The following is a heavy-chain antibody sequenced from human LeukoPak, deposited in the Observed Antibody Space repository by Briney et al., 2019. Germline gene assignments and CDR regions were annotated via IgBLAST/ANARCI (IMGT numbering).Heavy chain of an antibody. CDR3: ARAPGGYYGMDV. V-gene: IGHV3-33*01. J-gene: IGHJ6*04. Sequence: GRSLRLFCAASGFTFSRYGMHWVRQSPGKGLEWVAVIWYDGSNKYCADSVKGRFTISRDNSKNTLYLQMHSLRAEDTAVYYCARAPGGYYGMDVWEKGTTVTVFS. CDR2: IWYDGSNK. D-gene: IGHD1-26*01. CDR1: GFTFSRYG.